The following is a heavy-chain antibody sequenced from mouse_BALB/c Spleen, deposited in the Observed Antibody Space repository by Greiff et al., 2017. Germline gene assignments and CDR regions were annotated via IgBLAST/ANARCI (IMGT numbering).Heavy chain of an antibody. V-gene: IGHV1-87*01. CDR2: IYPGDGDT. CDR1: GYTFTSYW. Sequence: QVQLKESGAELARPGASVKLSCKASGYTFTSYWMQWVKQRPGQGLEWIGAIYPGDGDTRYTQKFKGKATLTADKSSSTAYMQLSSLASEDSAVYYCARVGPHYYAMDYWGLGTSVTVSS. D-gene: IGHD1-3*01. CDR3: ARVGPHYYAMDY. J-gene: IGHJ4*01.